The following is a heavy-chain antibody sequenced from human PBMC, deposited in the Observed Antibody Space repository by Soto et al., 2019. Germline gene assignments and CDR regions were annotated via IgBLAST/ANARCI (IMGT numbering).Heavy chain of an antibody. V-gene: IGHV6-1*01. J-gene: IGHJ5*02. CDR2: TYYRSKWYN. D-gene: IGHD3-22*01. CDR3: ARDRTATMIVVDLNWFDP. CDR1: GDSVSSNSAA. Sequence: SQTLSLTCAISGDSVSSNSAAWNWIRQSPSRGLEWLGRTYYRSKWYNDYAVSVKSRITISPDTSKNQFSLQLNSVTPEDTAVYYCARDRTATMIVVDLNWFDPWGQGTLVTVSS.